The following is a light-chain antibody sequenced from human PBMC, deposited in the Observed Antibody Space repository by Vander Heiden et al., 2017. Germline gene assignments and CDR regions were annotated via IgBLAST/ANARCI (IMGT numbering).Light chain of an antibody. J-gene: IGLJ2*01. CDR1: TSTIGAGYD. CDR2: DNI. Sequence: QSVLPQPPSVSGAPGQRVTISCTGSTSTIGAGYDVHWYQQIPGTAPKLLIYDNINRPSGVPDRFSGSKSGTSASLAITGLQAEDEADYYCQSYDSSLGGHVVFGGGTKLTVL. CDR3: QSYDSSLGGHVV. V-gene: IGLV1-40*01.